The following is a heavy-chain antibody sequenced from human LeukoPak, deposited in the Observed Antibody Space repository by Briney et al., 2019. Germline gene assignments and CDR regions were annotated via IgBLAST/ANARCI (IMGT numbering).Heavy chain of an antibody. D-gene: IGHD2/OR15-2a*01. CDR2: ISYDGSNK. CDR3: AGRRECDY. J-gene: IGHJ4*02. CDR1: GFTFSSYG. V-gene: IGHV3-30-3*01. Sequence: GASLTLSCSASGFTFSSYGMSWVRQAPGKGLEWVAVISYDGSNKYYADSVKGRFTISRDNSKNTLYLQMNSRRAEDTAVYYCAGRRECDYWCQGTLVTVSS.